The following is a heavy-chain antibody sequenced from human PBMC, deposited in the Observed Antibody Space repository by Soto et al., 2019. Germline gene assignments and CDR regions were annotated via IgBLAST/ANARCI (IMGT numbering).Heavy chain of an antibody. V-gene: IGHV4-30-4*01. CDR3: ARGAYGILTGYFVPFDY. D-gene: IGHD3-9*01. J-gene: IGHJ4*02. Sequence: PSETLSLTCTVSGGSISSGDYYWSWIRQPPGKGLEWIGYIYYSGSTYYNPSLKSRVTISVDTSKNQFSLKLSSVTAADTAVYYCARGAYGILTGYFVPFDYWGQGTLVTVSS. CDR2: IYYSGST. CDR1: GGSISSGDYY.